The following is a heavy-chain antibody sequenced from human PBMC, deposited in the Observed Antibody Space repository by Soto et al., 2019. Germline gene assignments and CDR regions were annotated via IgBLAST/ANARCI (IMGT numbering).Heavy chain of an antibody. V-gene: IGHV1-69*01. J-gene: IGHJ6*02. D-gene: IGHD2-2*01. Sequence: QVQLVQSGAEVKKPGSSVKVSCKASGGTFSSYAISWVRQAPGQGLEWMGGITPIYETTNYAQKFQGRVTITADESKSTAYMELSSLRSEDTAVYYCARSQGSSTSLEIYYYYYDGMDVWGQGTTVTVSS. CDR1: GGTFSSYA. CDR2: ITPIYETT. CDR3: ARSQGSSTSLEIYYYYYDGMDV.